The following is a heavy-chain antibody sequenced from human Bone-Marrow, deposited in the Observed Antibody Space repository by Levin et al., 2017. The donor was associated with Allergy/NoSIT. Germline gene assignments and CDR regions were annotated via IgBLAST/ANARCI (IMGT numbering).Heavy chain of an antibody. CDR1: GYTFTDYY. V-gene: IGHV1-2*02. CDR3: ARGPNYGAFDI. D-gene: IGHD3-16*01. Sequence: PGESLKISCKASGYTFTDYYIHWMRQAPGQGLEWMGWINPNSGGTHFAPNFQDRVTMARDTSISTTYMELSLLTSDDTSVYYCARGPNYGAFDIWGQGTMVTVSS. CDR2: INPNSGGT. J-gene: IGHJ3*02.